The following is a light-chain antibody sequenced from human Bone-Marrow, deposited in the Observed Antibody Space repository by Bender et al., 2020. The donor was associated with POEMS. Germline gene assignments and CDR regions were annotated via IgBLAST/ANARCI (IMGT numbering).Light chain of an antibody. CDR1: KLGDKY. V-gene: IGLV3-1*01. CDR2: QDS. Sequence: SYELTQPPSASVSPGQTVIITCSGDKLGDKYVCWYQQRPGQSPVLVMYQDSKRPSEIPERFSGSNSGNTATLTISGTQAMDEADYYCQAWAGNTAVFGGGTNLAVL. J-gene: IGLJ2*01. CDR3: QAWAGNTAV.